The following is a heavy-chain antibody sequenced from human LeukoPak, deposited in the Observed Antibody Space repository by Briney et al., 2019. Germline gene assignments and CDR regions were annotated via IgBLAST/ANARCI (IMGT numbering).Heavy chain of an antibody. J-gene: IGHJ4*02. CDR2: IKEDGSDK. D-gene: IGHD6-19*01. Sequence: GGSLRLSCAASGFTFSSYWMSWVRQAPGKGLEWVANIKEDGSDKNYVDSVKGRFTISRDNAKNSLYLQMNSLRAEDTAVYYCARDRGVAGLFDYWGQGTLVTVSS. CDR1: GFTFSSYW. V-gene: IGHV3-7*01. CDR3: ARDRGVAGLFDY.